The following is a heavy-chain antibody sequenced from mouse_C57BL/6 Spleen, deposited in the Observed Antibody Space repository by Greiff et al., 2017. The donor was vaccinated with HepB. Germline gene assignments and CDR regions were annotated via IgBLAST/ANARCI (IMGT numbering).Heavy chain of an antibody. D-gene: IGHD1-1*01. CDR1: GYTFTSYW. V-gene: IGHV1-64*01. J-gene: IGHJ1*03. CDR3: ARGFFTGWCFDV. CDR2: IHPNSGST. Sequence: QVQLKQPGAELVKPGASVKLSCKASGYTFTSYWMHWVKQRPGQGLEWIGMIHPNSGSTNYNEKFKSKATLTVDKSYSTAYMQLSSLTSEDSAVYYCARGFFTGWCFDVWGKGTTVTVSS.